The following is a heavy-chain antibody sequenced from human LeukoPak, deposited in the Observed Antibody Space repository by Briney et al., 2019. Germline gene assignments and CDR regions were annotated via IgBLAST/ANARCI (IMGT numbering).Heavy chain of an antibody. Sequence: GGSLRLSCAASGFTFSSYGMHWVRQAPGKGLGWVAFIRYDGSNKYYADSVKGRFTISRDNAKNSLYLQMNSLRAEDTAVYYCARVIKGELLSAFDIWGQGTMVTVSS. D-gene: IGHD1-26*01. V-gene: IGHV3-30*02. J-gene: IGHJ3*02. CDR1: GFTFSSYG. CDR3: ARVIKGELLSAFDI. CDR2: IRYDGSNK.